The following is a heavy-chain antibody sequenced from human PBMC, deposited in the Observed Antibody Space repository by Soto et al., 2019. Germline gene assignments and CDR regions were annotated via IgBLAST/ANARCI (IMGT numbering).Heavy chain of an antibody. Sequence: SETLSLTCTGSGGSVSRGSYYWSWIRQPPGKGLEWIGYIYYSGSTNHNPSLKSRVTISVDTSKNQFSLKLTSVTAADTAVYYCARDRSSYGGGPDAFDIWGQGTMVTVSS. CDR2: IYYSGST. CDR3: ARDRSSYGGGPDAFDI. CDR1: GGSVSRGSYY. D-gene: IGHD4-17*01. J-gene: IGHJ3*02. V-gene: IGHV4-61*01.